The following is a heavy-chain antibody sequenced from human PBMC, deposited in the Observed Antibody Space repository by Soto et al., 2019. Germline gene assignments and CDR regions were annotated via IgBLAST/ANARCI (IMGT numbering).Heavy chain of an antibody. CDR3: ARGLDIVVVVAAILSAFDI. V-gene: IGHV4-34*01. J-gene: IGHJ3*02. CDR2: INHSGST. D-gene: IGHD2-15*01. CDR1: GGSFSGYY. Sequence: SETLSLTCAVYGGSFSGYYWSWIRQPPGKGLEWIGEINHSGSTNYNPSLKSRVTISVDTSKNQFSLKLSSVTAADTAVYYCARGLDIVVVVAAILSAFDIWGQGTMVTVSS.